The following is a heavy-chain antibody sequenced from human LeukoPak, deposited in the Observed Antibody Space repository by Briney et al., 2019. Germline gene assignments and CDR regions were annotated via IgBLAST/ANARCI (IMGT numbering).Heavy chain of an antibody. CDR2: IYTSGST. J-gene: IGHJ6*03. CDR1: GGSISSYY. CDR3: ARRGGFYYGSGSLYYYMDV. V-gene: IGHV4-4*07. D-gene: IGHD3-10*01. Sequence: PSETLSLTCTVSGGSISSYYWSWIRQPAGKGLEWIGRIYTSGSTNYNPSLKSRVTMSVDTSKNQFSLKLSSVTAADTAVYYCARRGGFYYGSGSLYYYMDVWGKGTTVTVSS.